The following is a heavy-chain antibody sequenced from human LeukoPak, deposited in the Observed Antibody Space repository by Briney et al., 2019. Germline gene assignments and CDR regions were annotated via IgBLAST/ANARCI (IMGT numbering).Heavy chain of an antibody. V-gene: IGHV1-69*05. J-gene: IGHJ4*02. D-gene: IGHD3-10*01. CDR2: ITPIFGTV. CDR3: ARGLYGSGSYEFDY. CDR1: GGSFSSYA. Sequence: SVKVSCKVSGGSFSSYAISWVRQAPGQGLVWMGGITPIFGTVKYAQEFQGRVTITRNTSISTAYMELSSLRSEDTAVYYCARGLYGSGSYEFDYWGQGTLVTVSS.